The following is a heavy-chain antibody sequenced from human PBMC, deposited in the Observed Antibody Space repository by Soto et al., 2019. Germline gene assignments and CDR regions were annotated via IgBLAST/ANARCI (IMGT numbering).Heavy chain of an antibody. Sequence: QLQESGPGLVKPSETLSLTCTVSGGSIISSNFYWGWIRQPPGKGLEWIGSVEYGGSTYDNPSLKSRVTLPADTSKNQFSMNLTSVTAADTAIYYCARHVRGAVTMNWFDPWGHGTLVTVSS. V-gene: IGHV4-39*01. CDR2: VEYGGST. CDR3: ARHVRGAVTMNWFDP. J-gene: IGHJ5*02. CDR1: GGSIISSNFY. D-gene: IGHD4-17*01.